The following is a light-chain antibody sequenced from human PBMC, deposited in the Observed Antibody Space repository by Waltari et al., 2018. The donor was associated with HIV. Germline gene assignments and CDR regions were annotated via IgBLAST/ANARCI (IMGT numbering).Light chain of an antibody. CDR1: QDIDYW. J-gene: IGKJ2*01. CDR3: QQYSTHDA. V-gene: IGKV1-5*03. Sequence: IQMTQSPSSLSASVGDTVILTCRASQDIDYWLAWYHQKPGRAPKLLISMTSVLESGVPSRCSGSGSGTTFTLTITGRQPDDFGTYFCQQYSTHDAFGQGTRVE. CDR2: MTS.